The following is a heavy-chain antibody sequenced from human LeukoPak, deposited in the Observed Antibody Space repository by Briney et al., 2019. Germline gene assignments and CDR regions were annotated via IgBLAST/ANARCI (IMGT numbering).Heavy chain of an antibody. CDR3: ASSSWSRSNWFDP. CDR1: GLPVNIDY. J-gene: IGHJ5*02. D-gene: IGHD6-13*01. V-gene: IGHV3-66*02. Sequence: PGGSLILSCVGSGLPVNIDYMTWVRPAPGEGLEWVSVIHSGGSTFYADLVKGRFTISRDNSKNTLYLQMNSLRTDDTAVYYCASSSWSRSNWFDPWGQGTLVTVSS. CDR2: IHSGGST.